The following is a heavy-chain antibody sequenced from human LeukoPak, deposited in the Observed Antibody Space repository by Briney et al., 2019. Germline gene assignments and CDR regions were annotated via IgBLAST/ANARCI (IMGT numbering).Heavy chain of an antibody. CDR2: ISGSGGST. Sequence: GGSLRLSCAASGFTFSSYGMSWVRQAPGKGLEWVSSISGSGGSTWYADSVKGRFTISRDNPKNTLYLQMNSLRAEDTAVYYCAKDVSPILVAPRPRDYWGQGTLVTVSS. CDR3: AKDVSPILVAPRPRDY. D-gene: IGHD3-22*01. CDR1: GFTFSSYG. V-gene: IGHV3-23*01. J-gene: IGHJ4*02.